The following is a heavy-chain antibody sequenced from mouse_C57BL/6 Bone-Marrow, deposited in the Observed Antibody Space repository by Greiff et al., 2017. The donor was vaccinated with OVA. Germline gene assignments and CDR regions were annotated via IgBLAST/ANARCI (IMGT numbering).Heavy chain of an antibody. V-gene: IGHV1-4*01. Sequence: QVQLQQSGAELARPGASVKMSCKASGYTFTSYTMHWVKQRPGQGLEWIGYINPSSGYTKYNPKFQDKATLTADKSSSTAYMQLSSLTSEDSADYYCARGDGSWFAYWGQGTLVTVSA. J-gene: IGHJ3*01. D-gene: IGHD1-1*02. CDR1: GYTFTSYT. CDR2: INPSSGYT. CDR3: ARGDGSWFAY.